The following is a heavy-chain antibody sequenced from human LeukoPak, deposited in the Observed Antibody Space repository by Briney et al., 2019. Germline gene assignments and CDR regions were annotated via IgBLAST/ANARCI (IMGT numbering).Heavy chain of an antibody. CDR3: AREGDCSSTSCYDVNWFDP. Sequence: ASVKVSCKASGYTFTSYYMNWVRQAPGQGLEWMGWINPNSGGTNYAQKFQGRVTMTRDTSISTAYMELSRLRSDDTAVYYCAREGDCSSTSCYDVNWFDPWGQGTLVTVSS. J-gene: IGHJ5*02. D-gene: IGHD2-2*01. V-gene: IGHV1-2*02. CDR2: INPNSGGT. CDR1: GYTFTSYY.